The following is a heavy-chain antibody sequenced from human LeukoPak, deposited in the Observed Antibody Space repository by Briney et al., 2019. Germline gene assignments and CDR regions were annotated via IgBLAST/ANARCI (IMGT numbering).Heavy chain of an antibody. J-gene: IGHJ4*02. CDR1: GASISSGSNF. CDR2: THTSGST. CDR3: AGDGNGDRPRSTGSYFDF. Sequence: PSETLSLTCTVSGASISSGSNFWSWIRQPAGKGLEWIGRTHTSGSTNSNPSLQSRVTILVDTSKNQFSLRLNSVTAADTAVYYCAGDGNGDRPRSTGSYFDFWGQGALVTVSS. D-gene: IGHD3-10*01. V-gene: IGHV4-61*02.